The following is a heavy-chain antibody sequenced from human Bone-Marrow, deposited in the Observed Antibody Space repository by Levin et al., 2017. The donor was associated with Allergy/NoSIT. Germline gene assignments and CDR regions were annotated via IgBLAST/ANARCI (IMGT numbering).Heavy chain of an antibody. CDR2: ISSDGSSR. CDR1: GFPFNTYL. D-gene: IGHD3-16*01. J-gene: IGHJ6*02. V-gene: IGHV3-30*18. Sequence: LSLTCAASGFPFNTYLMHWVRQAPGKGLQWVARISSDGSSRYYADSVKGRFTVSRDNSKNTLYLQMNSLTTEDTAVYYCAKGGPSGLDVWGQGTTVTVSS. CDR3: AKGGPSGLDV.